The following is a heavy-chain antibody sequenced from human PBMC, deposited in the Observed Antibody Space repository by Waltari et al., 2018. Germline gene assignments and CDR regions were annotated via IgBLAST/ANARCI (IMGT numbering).Heavy chain of an antibody. J-gene: IGHJ4*02. CDR1: GFTFSSYW. D-gene: IGHD5-12*01. CDR2: INSDGSTT. V-gene: IGHV3-74*01. CDR3: AKGVGWLQDY. Sequence: EVQLVESGGGLAQPGGSLRLSCVASGFTFSSYWMHWVRQAPGKGLVGVSRINSDGSTTNDGDSVKGRFTISRDNAKNTLYLQMNSLRAEDTAVYYCAKGVGWLQDYWGQGTLVTVSS.